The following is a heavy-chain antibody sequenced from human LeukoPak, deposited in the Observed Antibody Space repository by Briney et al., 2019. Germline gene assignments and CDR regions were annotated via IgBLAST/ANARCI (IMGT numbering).Heavy chain of an antibody. D-gene: IGHD2-21*01. J-gene: IGHJ6*04. CDR2: IQYDGRNK. Sequence: GGSLRLSCAASGFTFSSYGMHWVRQAPGKGLEWVAFIQYDGRNKYHADSVKGRFTISRDNSKNTLYLQMNSLRAEDTAVYYCARVLGYSRLDVWGKGTTVTVSS. CDR1: GFTFSSYG. V-gene: IGHV3-30*02. CDR3: ARVLGYSRLDV.